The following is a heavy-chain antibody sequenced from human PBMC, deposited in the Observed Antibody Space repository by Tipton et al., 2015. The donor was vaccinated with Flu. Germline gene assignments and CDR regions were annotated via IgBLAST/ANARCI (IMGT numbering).Heavy chain of an antibody. CDR3: AREFVVPAAMDDYSKEGSDY. V-gene: IGHV4-61*01. D-gene: IGHD2-2*01. Sequence: TLSLTCTVSGGSVSSGSYYWSWIRQPPGKGLEWIGYIYYSGSTNYNPSLKSRVTISVDTSKNQFSLKLSSVTAADTAVYYCAREFVVPAAMDDYSKEGSDYWGQGTLVTVSS. J-gene: IGHJ4*02. CDR1: GGSVSSGSYY. CDR2: IYYSGST.